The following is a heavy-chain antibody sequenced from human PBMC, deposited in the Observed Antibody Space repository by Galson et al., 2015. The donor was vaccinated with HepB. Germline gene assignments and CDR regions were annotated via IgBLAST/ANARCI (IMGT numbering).Heavy chain of an antibody. CDR2: ISGDGVSK. D-gene: IGHD3-10*01. Sequence: SLRLSCAASGFTFSDFYMSWLRQAPGKGPEWISYISGDGVSKKYADSVWGRFTIYRDNAKNSLFLQMYSLRAEDTAVYYCARSAGWFDPWGQGTLVTVS. J-gene: IGHJ5*01. CDR3: ARSAGWFDP. CDR1: GFTFSDFY. V-gene: IGHV3-11*01.